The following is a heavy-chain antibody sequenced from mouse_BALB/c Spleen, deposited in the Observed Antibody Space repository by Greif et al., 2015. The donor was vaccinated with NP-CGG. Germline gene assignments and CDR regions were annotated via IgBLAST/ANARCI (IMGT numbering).Heavy chain of an antibody. CDR2: ILPGSGST. Sequence: VKLVESGAELMKPGASVKISCKATGYTFSSYWIEWVKQRPGHGLEWIGEILPGSGSTNYNEKFKGKATFTADTSSNSAYMQLSSLTSEDSAVYCCARKKGNYRAMDYWGQGTSVTVSS. D-gene: IGHD2-1*01. V-gene: IGHV1-9*01. J-gene: IGHJ4*01. CDR1: GYTFSSYW. CDR3: ARKKGNYRAMDY.